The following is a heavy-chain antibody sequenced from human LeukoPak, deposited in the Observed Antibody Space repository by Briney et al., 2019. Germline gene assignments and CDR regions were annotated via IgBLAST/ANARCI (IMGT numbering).Heavy chain of an antibody. CDR3: ARDRDIAVAGTGLDY. D-gene: IGHD6-19*01. Sequence: ASVKVSCKASGYTFTSYGISWVRQAPGQGLEWMGIINPSGGSTSYAQKFQGRVTMTRDMSTSTVYMELSSLRSEDTAVYYCARDRDIAVAGTGLDYWGQGTLVTVSS. CDR1: GYTFTSYG. CDR2: INPSGGST. V-gene: IGHV1-46*01. J-gene: IGHJ4*02.